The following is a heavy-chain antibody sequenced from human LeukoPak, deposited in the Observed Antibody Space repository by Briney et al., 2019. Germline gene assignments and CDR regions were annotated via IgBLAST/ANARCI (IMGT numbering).Heavy chain of an antibody. D-gene: IGHD4-17*01. CDR3: TRANGDYGRFDY. J-gene: IGHJ4*02. Sequence: SETLSLTCTVSGGSISSGDYYWSWIRQPPGKGLEWIGYIYYSGSTYYNPSLKSRVTISVDTSKNQFSLKLSSVTAADTAVYYCTRANGDYGRFDYWGQGTLVTVSS. CDR1: GGSISSGDYY. CDR2: IYYSGST. V-gene: IGHV4-30-4*01.